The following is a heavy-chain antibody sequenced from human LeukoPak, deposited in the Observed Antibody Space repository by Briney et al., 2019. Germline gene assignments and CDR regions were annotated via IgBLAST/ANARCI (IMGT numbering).Heavy chain of an antibody. V-gene: IGHV3-30*04. CDR2: ISYDGSNK. CDR3: ARARPESGYYYFDY. CDR1: GFTFSSYA. Sequence: GGSLRLSCAASGFTFSSYAMHWVRQAPGKGLEWVAVISYDGSNKYYADSVKGRFTISRDNSKNTLYLRMNSLRAEDTAVYYCARARPESGYYYFDYWGQGTLVTVSS. J-gene: IGHJ4*02. D-gene: IGHD3-3*01.